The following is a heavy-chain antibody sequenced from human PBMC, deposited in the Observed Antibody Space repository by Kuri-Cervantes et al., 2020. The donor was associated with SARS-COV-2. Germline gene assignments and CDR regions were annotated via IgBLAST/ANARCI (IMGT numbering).Heavy chain of an antibody. CDR2: ISSDGRHK. CDR1: GFTFNTCA. D-gene: IGHD1-26*01. Sequence: GESLKISCAASGFTFNTCAMHWVRQAPGKGLEWVTMISSDGRHKNYADSVKGRFTISRDNAKNSLYLQMNSLRAEDTAVYYCASQGAVYWGQGTLVTVSS. J-gene: IGHJ4*02. V-gene: IGHV3-30*04. CDR3: ASQGAVY.